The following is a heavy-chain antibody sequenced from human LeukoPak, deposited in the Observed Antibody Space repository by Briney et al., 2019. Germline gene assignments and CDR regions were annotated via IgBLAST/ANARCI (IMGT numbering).Heavy chain of an antibody. CDR2: IYTSGST. D-gene: IGHD6-19*01. CDR3: ARSRYSSGWYDFDH. CDR1: GGSISSYY. Sequence: SETLSLTCTVSGGSISSYYWSWIRQPAGKGPEWIGRIYTSGSTNYNPSLKSRVTMSVDTSKNQFSLKLSSVTAADTAVYYCARSRYSSGWYDFDHWGQGTLVTVSS. J-gene: IGHJ4*02. V-gene: IGHV4-4*07.